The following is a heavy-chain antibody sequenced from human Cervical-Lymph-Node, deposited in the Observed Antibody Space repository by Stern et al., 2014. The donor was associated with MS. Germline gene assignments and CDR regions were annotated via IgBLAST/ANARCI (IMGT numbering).Heavy chain of an antibody. CDR2: IISGGSYI. V-gene: IGHV3-21*01. CDR1: GFTFSSYS. Sequence: EVQLVESGGGLVKPGGSLRLSCAASGFTFSSYSMNWVRQAPGKGLEWVASIISGGSYIYYADSLKGRFTISRDNAKNSLYLQMNSLRAEDTAVYYWARGRGGNYRYYFDYWGQGTLVTVSS. J-gene: IGHJ4*02. D-gene: IGHD4-23*01. CDR3: ARGRGGNYRYYFDY.